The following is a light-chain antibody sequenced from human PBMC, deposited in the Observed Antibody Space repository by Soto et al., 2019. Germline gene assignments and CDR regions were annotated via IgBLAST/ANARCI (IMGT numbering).Light chain of an antibody. CDR1: QSVLYSSNNKNY. CDR2: WAS. J-gene: IGKJ1*01. CDR3: QQYYSTPRT. V-gene: IGKV4-1*01. Sequence: DIVMTQSPDSLAVSLGERATINCKSSQSVLYSSNNKNYLAWYQQKPGQPHKLLIYWASTRESGVPDRFSGSGSGPDFTLTISSLQAEDVAVYYCQQYYSTPRTFGQGTKVDIK.